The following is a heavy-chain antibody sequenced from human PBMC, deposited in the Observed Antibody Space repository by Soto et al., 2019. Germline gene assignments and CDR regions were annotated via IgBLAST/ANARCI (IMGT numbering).Heavy chain of an antibody. CDR1: SGSLSGYY. CDR3: ARAPKVSGSAQPRPDL. D-gene: IGHD6-6*01. Sequence: SETLSLTCSLYSGSLSGYYWSWIRQPPGKGLECIGEISPSGPTNYSPSLKSRVYISVDTSKKQFSLNLTSMSAADTAVYYCARAPKVSGSAQPRPDLWGQGSLVT. CDR2: ISPSGPT. J-gene: IGHJ5*02. V-gene: IGHV4-34*01.